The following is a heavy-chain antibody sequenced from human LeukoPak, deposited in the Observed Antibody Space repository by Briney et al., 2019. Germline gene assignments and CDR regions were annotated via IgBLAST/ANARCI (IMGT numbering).Heavy chain of an antibody. CDR3: ARFGYNSGLYRN. CDR2: INSHGSST. V-gene: IGHV3-74*01. J-gene: IGHJ4*02. D-gene: IGHD6-19*01. Sequence: GGSLRLSRAASVFTFSSYWMHWVPHAPGKGRVCVSRINSHGSSTSYADSVKGRFTISRDNAKNTLYLQMNSLRAEDTAVYYCARFGYNSGLYRNWRQGTLLTVSS. CDR1: VFTFSSYW.